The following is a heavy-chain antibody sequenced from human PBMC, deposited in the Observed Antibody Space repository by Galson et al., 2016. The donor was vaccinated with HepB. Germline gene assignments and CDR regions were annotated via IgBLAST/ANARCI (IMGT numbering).Heavy chain of an antibody. CDR2: VYFTGTT. D-gene: IGHD2/OR15-2a*01. J-gene: IGHJ6*02. V-gene: IGHV4-31*03. CDR3: ARGDMRYFSTRDHFYGMGV. Sequence: TLSLTCTASGGFINNGAHFWNWVRLHPAKGLEWLGYVYFTGTTYYNPSLGGRVTMSLDSPRNQFSLRLEYVTAADTGIYFCARGDMRYFSTRDHFYGMGVWGQGTTVVVSS. CDR1: GGFINNGAHF.